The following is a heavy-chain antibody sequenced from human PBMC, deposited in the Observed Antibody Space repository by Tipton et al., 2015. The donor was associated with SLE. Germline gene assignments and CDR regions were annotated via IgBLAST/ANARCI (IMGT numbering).Heavy chain of an antibody. J-gene: IGHJ2*01. CDR2: VYYSGTT. V-gene: IGHV4-39*01. CDR1: GGSISSSSYY. CDR3: ARKVLSTVVYWYFDL. Sequence: TLSLTCTVSGGSISSSSYYWGWIRRPPGKGLEWIGRVYYSGTTYYNPSLKSRVTISADTSKNQFSLKLTSGTAADTAVYYCARKVLSTVVYWYFDLWGRGTLVTVFS. D-gene: IGHD4-23*01.